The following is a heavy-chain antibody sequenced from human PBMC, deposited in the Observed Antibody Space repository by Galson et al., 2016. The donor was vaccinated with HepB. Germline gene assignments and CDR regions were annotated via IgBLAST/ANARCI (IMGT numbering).Heavy chain of an antibody. D-gene: IGHD6-6*01. J-gene: IGHJ6*03. CDR1: GFTFSRNA. CDR3: AREDSSSSRYSYYSYYYMDV. CDR2: ISYDGNNK. Sequence: SLRLSCAASGFTFSRNAFHWVRQAPGKGLEWVAVISYDGNNKKYLDSVKGRFTISRDNSYNTVYLQMNSLRAEDTAVYYCAREDSSSSRYSYYSYYYMDVWGKGTTVTVSS. V-gene: IGHV3-30-3*01.